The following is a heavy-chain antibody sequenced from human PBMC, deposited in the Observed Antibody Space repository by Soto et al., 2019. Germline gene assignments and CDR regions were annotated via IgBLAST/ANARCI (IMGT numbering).Heavy chain of an antibody. J-gene: IGHJ5*02. CDR3: ARVQRGYSGYADWFDP. CDR2: IYYSGST. Sequence: SETLSLTCTVTGASIRSYYWTWIRQPPGKGLEWIGYIYYSGSTYYNPSLKSRVTISVDTSKNQFSLKLSSVTAADTAVYYCARVQRGYSGYADWFDPWGQGTLVTVSS. D-gene: IGHD5-12*01. V-gene: IGHV4-59*06. CDR1: GASIRSYY.